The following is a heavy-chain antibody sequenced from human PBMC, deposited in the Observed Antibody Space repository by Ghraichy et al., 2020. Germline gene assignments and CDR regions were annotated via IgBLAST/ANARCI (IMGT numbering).Heavy chain of an antibody. V-gene: IGHV3-48*02. CDR1: GFTFSSYS. CDR2: ISSSSSTI. J-gene: IGHJ6*03. CDR3: ARERWGFCTGGVCYTTYYYYYMDV. D-gene: IGHD2-8*02. Sequence: GGSLRLSCAASGFTFSSYSMNWVRQAPGKGLEWVSYISSSSSTIYYADSVKGRFTISRDNAKNSLYLQMNSLRDEDTAVYYCARERWGFCTGGVCYTTYYYYYMDVWGKGTTVTVSS.